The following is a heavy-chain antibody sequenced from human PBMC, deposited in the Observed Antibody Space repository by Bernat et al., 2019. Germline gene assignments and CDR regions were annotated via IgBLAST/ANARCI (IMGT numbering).Heavy chain of an antibody. CDR3: VRGGATMVRGVIYSGMDV. J-gene: IGHJ6*02. V-gene: IGHV1-69*01. CDR1: GGTFSSYA. Sequence: QVQLVQSGAEVKKPGSSVKVSCKASGGTFSSYAISWVRQAPGQGLEWMGGIIPIFGTANYAQKFQGRVTITADESTSTAYMGLSSLRSEDTAVYFCVRGGATMVRGVIYSGMDVWGQGTTVTVSS. CDR2: IIPIFGTA. D-gene: IGHD3-10*01.